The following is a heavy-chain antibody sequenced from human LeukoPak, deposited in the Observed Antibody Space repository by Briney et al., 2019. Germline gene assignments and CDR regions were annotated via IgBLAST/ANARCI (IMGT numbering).Heavy chain of an antibody. Sequence: GGSLRLSCVASGSTFKNYIMPWVRQAPGQGLSWVSSISGSGTIVYYADSVKGRFTVSRDNGQNSLFLQMNSLRDEDTATYYCATCSYDGSGYYYMWGQGAVVTVSS. CDR1: GSTFKNYI. CDR3: ATCSYDGSGYYYM. J-gene: IGHJ4*02. D-gene: IGHD3-22*01. CDR2: ISGSGTIV. V-gene: IGHV3-48*02.